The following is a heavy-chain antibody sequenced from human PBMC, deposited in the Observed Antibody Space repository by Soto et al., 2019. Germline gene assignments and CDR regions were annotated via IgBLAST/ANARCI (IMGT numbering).Heavy chain of an antibody. CDR3: ARHPYDILTGFNWFDP. D-gene: IGHD3-9*01. CDR1: GGSIISSSYY. CDR2: IYYSGST. J-gene: IGHJ5*02. V-gene: IGHV4-39*01. Sequence: SETLSLTCTVSGGSIISSSYYWGWNRQPPGKGLEWIGSIYYSGSTYYNPSLKSRVTISVDTSKNQFSLKLSSVTAADTAVYYCARHPYDILTGFNWFDPWGQGTLVTVSS.